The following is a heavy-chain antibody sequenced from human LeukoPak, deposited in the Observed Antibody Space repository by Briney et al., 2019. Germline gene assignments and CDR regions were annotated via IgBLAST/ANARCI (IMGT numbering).Heavy chain of an antibody. D-gene: IGHD5-18*01. J-gene: IGHJ4*02. V-gene: IGHV3-33*01. CDR1: GFTFSSYG. Sequence: GGSLRLSCAASGFTFSSYGMHWVRQAPGKGLEWVAVIWYDGSNKYYAGSVKGRFTVSREDAKNSLYLQMNSLRAGDTAVYYCVREARGYHYTYFDYWGQGSLVTVSS. CDR3: VREARGYHYTYFDY. CDR2: IWYDGSNK.